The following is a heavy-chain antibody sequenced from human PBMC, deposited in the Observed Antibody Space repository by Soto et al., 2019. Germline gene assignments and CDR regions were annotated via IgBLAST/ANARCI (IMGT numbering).Heavy chain of an antibody. CDR3: ARDLRRAILGGMDV. D-gene: IGHD7-27*01. V-gene: IGHV3-53*01. Sequence: GGSLRLSCAASGFTVSSNYMSWVRQAPGKGLEWVSVIYSGGSTYYADSVKGRFTISRDNSKNTLYLQMNSLRAEYTAVYYCARDLRRAILGGMDVWGQGTTVTVSS. J-gene: IGHJ6*02. CDR2: IYSGGST. CDR1: GFTVSSNY.